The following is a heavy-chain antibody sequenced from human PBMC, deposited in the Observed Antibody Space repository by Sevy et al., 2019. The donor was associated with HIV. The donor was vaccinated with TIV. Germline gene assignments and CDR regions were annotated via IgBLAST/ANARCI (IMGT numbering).Heavy chain of an antibody. J-gene: IGHJ4*02. Sequence: GGSLRLSCAASGFTFSDYYMNWIRQAPGKGLEWVSYISSSGNTIYYADSVKGRLTISRDNAKNSLYLQMNSLRAEDTAVYYCARVVNYYDRGPFDYWGQGTLVTVSS. CDR1: GFTFSDYY. CDR3: ARVVNYYDRGPFDY. D-gene: IGHD3-22*01. V-gene: IGHV3-11*01. CDR2: ISSSGNTI.